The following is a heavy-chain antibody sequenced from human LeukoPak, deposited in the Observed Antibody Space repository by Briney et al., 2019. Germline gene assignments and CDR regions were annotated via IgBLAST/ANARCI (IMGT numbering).Heavy chain of an antibody. CDR3: ARRYHSDDYYDTSGYYRYFDY. V-gene: IGHV4-30-4*01. D-gene: IGHD3-22*01. CDR2: IYYSGST. J-gene: IGHJ4*02. Sequence: PSETLSLTCTVSGGSISSGDYYWSWLRQPPGKGLEWIGYIYYSGSTYYNPSLKSRFTISVDTSKNQFSLNLSSVTAADTAVYYCARRYHSDDYYDTSGYYRYFDYWGQGTLVTVSS. CDR1: GGSISSGDYY.